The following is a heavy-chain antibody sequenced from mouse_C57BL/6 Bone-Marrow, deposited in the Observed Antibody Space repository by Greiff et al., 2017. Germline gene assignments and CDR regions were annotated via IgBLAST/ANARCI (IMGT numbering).Heavy chain of an antibody. CDR1: GYSFTDYN. V-gene: IGHV1-39*01. Sequence: VQLQQSGPELVKPGASVKISCKASGYSFTDYNMNWVKQSNGKSLEWIGVINPNYGTTSYNQKFKGKATLTVDQSSSTAYMQLNSLTSEDSAVYYCARAFYYGSSHGGYFDVWGTATTVTVSS. CDR2: INPNYGTT. CDR3: ARAFYYGSSHGGYFDV. D-gene: IGHD1-1*01. J-gene: IGHJ1*03.